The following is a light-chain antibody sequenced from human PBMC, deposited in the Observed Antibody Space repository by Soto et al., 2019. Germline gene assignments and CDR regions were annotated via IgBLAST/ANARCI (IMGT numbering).Light chain of an antibody. CDR1: QSISSW. CDR2: KAS. J-gene: IGKJ2*01. Sequence: DIQMTQSPSTLSASVRDRVTITCRASQSISSWLAWYQQKPGKAPKHLIYKASSLESGVPSRFSGSGSGTEFTLTISSLQPDDFATYYCQQYNSYPYTFGQGTKLEIK. CDR3: QQYNSYPYT. V-gene: IGKV1-5*03.